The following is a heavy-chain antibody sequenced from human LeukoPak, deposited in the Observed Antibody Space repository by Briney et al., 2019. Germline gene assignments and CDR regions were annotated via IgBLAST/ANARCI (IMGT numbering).Heavy chain of an antibody. J-gene: IGHJ4*02. CDR3: ARSYSSSPFDY. CDR2: IYYSGST. Sequence: SRTLSLTCTVSGGSISSGGYYWSWIRQHPGKGLEWIGYIYYSGSTYYNPSLESRVTISVDTSKNQFSLKLSSVTAADTAVYYCARSYSSSPFDYWGQGTLVTVSS. V-gene: IGHV4-31*03. CDR1: GGSISSGGYY. D-gene: IGHD6-6*01.